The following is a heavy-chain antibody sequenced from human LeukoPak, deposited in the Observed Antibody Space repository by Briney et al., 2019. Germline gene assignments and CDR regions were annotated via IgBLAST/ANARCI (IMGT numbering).Heavy chain of an antibody. CDR2: ISYDGSNK. V-gene: IGHV3-30*03. CDR1: GFTFSSYG. J-gene: IGHJ4*02. Sequence: GRSLRLSCAASGFTFSSYGMHWVRQAPGKGLEWVAVISYDGSNKYYADSVKGRFTISRDNSKNTLYLQMNSLRVEDTAVYYCARAVSAARVYDYWGQGTLVTVSS. CDR3: ARAVSAARVYDY. D-gene: IGHD2-15*01.